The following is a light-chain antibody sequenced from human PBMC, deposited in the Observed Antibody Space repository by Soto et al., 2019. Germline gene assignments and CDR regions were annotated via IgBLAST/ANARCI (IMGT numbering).Light chain of an antibody. J-gene: IGKJ1*01. CDR1: QSISWW. CDR2: KAS. CDR3: QQYNTYWT. Sequence: DIPMTQSPSTLSASVGDRVTITCRASQSISWWLAWYQQKPGKAPKLLIYKASSLESGVPSRFSGSGSGTEFTLTISSLQPDDVATYYCQQYNTYWTFGQGTRVEIK. V-gene: IGKV1-5*03.